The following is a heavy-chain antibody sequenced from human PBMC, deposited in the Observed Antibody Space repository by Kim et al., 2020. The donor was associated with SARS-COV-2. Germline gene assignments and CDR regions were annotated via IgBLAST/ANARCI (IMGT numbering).Heavy chain of an antibody. CDR2: ISYDGSNK. CDR1: GFTFSSYG. J-gene: IGHJ6*02. V-gene: IGHV3-33*05. Sequence: GRSLRLSCAASGFTFSSYGMHWVRQAPGKGLEWVAVISYDGSNKYYADSVKGRFTISRDNSKNTLYLQMNSLRAEDTAVYYCARGTDIAAAGIFTSSSVADYYGMDVWGQGTTVTVSS. CDR3: ARGTDIAAAGIFTSSSVADYYGMDV. D-gene: IGHD6-13*01.